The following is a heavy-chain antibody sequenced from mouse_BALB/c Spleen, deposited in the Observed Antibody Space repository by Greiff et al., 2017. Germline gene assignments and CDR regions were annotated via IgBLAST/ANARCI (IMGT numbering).Heavy chain of an antibody. CDR1: GFTFSSYG. CDR2: ISSGGSYT. J-gene: IGHJ2*01. Sequence: EVKLQESGGDLVKPGGSLKLSCAASGFTFSSYGMSWVRQTPDKRLEWVATISSGGSYTYYPDSVKGRFTISRDNAKNTLYLQMSSLKSEDTAMYYCARHGVYGNYFFDYWGQGTTLTVSS. V-gene: IGHV5-6*01. D-gene: IGHD2-1*01. CDR3: ARHGVYGNYFFDY.